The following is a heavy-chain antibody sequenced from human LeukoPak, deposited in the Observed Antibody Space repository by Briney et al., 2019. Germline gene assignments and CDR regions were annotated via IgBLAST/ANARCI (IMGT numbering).Heavy chain of an antibody. CDR2: ISSSSSYI. CDR3: ARDRGWLQSGYFDY. CDR1: GFTFSSYS. Sequence: GGSLRLSCAASGFTFSSYSMNWVRQAPGKGLEWVSSISSSSSYIYYADSVKGRFTISRDNAKNTLYLQMNSLRAEDTAVYYCARDRGWLQSGYFDYWGQGTLVTVSS. V-gene: IGHV3-21*01. J-gene: IGHJ4*02. D-gene: IGHD5-24*01.